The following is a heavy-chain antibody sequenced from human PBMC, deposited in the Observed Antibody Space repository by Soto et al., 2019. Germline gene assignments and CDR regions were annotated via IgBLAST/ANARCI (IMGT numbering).Heavy chain of an antibody. D-gene: IGHD3-3*01. CDR3: AHRVLRTVFGLVTTTAIYFDF. V-gene: IGHV2-5*02. J-gene: IGHJ4*02. CDR1: GFSLTTSGVG. Sequence: QITLNESGPTVVRPTETLTLTCRFSGFSLTTSGVGGCWVRQSPGKAPEWLALIYWDDDKRYSESMKSRLTITKDTSKNQVVLTVANLDPTDTATYYCAHRVLRTVFGLVTTTAIYFDFWGQGTPVAVSS. CDR2: IYWDDDK.